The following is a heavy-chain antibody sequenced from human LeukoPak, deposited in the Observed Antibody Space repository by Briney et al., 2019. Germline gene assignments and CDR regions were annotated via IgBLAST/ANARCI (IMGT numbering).Heavy chain of an antibody. J-gene: IGHJ3*02. CDR3: ARDGGYSYGSDAFDI. CDR2: FYYSGST. Sequence: PSETLSLTCTVSGGSISSYYWSWIRQPPGKGRGWIGYFYYSGSTNYNPSLKSRVTISVDTSKNQFSLKLSSVTAADTAVYYCARDGGYSYGSDAFDIWGQGTMVTVSS. CDR1: GGSISSYY. V-gene: IGHV4-59*12. D-gene: IGHD5-18*01.